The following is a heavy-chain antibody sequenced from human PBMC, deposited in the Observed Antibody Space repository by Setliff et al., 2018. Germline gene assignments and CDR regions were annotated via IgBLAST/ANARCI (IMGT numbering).Heavy chain of an antibody. CDR3: ARDRGGGLYDS. V-gene: IGHV3-7*01. CDR2: IRQDGSQK. J-gene: IGHJ4*02. CDR1: GFSFNLFW. D-gene: IGHD3-16*01. Sequence: PGGSLRLSCAASGFSFNLFWMSWVRQAPGKGLEWVATIRQDGSQKFYVDSVKGRFTISRDNAKNSLYLQMNNLRAEDTAIYFCARDRGGGLYDSWGQGTLVTVSS.